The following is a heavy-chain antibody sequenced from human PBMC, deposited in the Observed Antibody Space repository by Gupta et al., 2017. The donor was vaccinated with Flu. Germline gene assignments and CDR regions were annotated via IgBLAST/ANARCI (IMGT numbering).Heavy chain of an antibody. V-gene: IGHV3-23*01. D-gene: IGHD4-4*01. CDR3: ARSPQGAQSRPGAPPDF. J-gene: IGHJ4*02. Sequence: PGKGRGWVSSISPAGGSVFYSDSMKGRLSISRENSENTLDLQMDSLRASDTAVYYWARSPQGAQSRPGAPPDFWGQGTLLTVSS. CDR2: ISPAGGSV.